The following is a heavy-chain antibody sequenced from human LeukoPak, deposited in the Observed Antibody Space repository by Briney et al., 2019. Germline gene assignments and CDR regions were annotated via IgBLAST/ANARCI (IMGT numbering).Heavy chain of an antibody. V-gene: IGHV3-74*01. D-gene: IGHD4-17*01. Sequence: GGSLRLSCAASGFTFSTYWMHWVRQAPGKGLVWVSRINSEGSSTRYADSVKGRFTISRDNAKNTLYLQMNSLRAEDTAVYYCARDLRTTGAFDIWGQGTMVTVSS. CDR3: ARDLRTTGAFDI. CDR1: GFTFSTYW. J-gene: IGHJ3*02. CDR2: INSEGSST.